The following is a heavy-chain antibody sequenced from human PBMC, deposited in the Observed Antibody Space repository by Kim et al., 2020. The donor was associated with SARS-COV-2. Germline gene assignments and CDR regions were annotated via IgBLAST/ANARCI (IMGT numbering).Heavy chain of an antibody. CDR2: IYYSGST. D-gene: IGHD7-27*01. CDR3: ARLTGEGFFDY. V-gene: IGHV4-59*08. J-gene: IGHJ4*02. Sequence: SETLSLTCTVSGGSISSYYWSWIRQPPGKGLEWIGYIYYSGSTNYNPSLKSRVTISVDTSKNQFSLKLSSVTAADTAVYYCARLTGEGFFDYWGQGTLVTVSS. CDR1: GGSISSYY.